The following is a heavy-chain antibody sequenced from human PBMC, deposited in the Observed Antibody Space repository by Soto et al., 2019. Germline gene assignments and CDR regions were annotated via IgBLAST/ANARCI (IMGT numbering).Heavy chain of an antibody. V-gene: IGHV4-34*01. CDR3: ARTRDYYGSGSYYRTYYYYYGMDV. J-gene: IGHJ6*02. CDR2: INHSGST. D-gene: IGHD3-10*01. CDR1: GGSFSGYY. Sequence: TSETLSLTCAVYGGSFSGYYWSWIRQPPGKGLEWIGEINHSGSTNYNPSLKSRVTISVDTSKNQFSLKLSSVTAADTAVYYCARTRDYYGSGSYYRTYYYYYGMDVWGQGTTVTVSS.